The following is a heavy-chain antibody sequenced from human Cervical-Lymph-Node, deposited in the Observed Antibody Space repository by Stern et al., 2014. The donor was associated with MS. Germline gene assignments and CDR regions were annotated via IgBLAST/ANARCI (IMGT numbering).Heavy chain of an antibody. J-gene: IGHJ5*02. CDR3: ALSSETSDRGYSLVSDL. Sequence: VQLVQSGAEVTKPGSSVKVSCKASGGTFSKFPSSWVRQAPGQGLEWMGGIFPVFGSPTCAQEFRARVTIPADVSTSTVYMELSSLRSDDTAVYYCALSSETSDRGYSLVSDLWGQGTLVTVSS. D-gene: IGHD1-14*01. V-gene: IGHV1-69*01. CDR1: GGTFSKFP. CDR2: IFPVFGSP.